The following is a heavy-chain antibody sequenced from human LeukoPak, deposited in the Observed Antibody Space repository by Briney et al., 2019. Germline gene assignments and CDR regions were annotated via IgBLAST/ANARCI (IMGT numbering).Heavy chain of an antibody. V-gene: IGHV7-4-1*02. D-gene: IGHD1-7*01. J-gene: IGHJ4*02. Sequence: ASVKVSCKASGYIFNSFAMHWVRQAPGQGLEWMGWINTYTGNPTYAQGLTGRFVFSLDTSVSTAYLQISSLKAEDTAVYYCARVELTRSYWGQGTLVTVSS. CDR1: GYIFNSFA. CDR2: INTYTGNP. CDR3: ARVELTRSY.